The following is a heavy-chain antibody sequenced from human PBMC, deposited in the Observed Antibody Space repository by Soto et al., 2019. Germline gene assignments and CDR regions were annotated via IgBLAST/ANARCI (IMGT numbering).Heavy chain of an antibody. D-gene: IGHD7-27*01. CDR3: VRDLLGSGGHFDH. J-gene: IGHJ4*02. CDR1: GFIFSSFG. Sequence: QVQLVESGGGVVQLGRSLRLSCAASGFIFSSFGMHWVRQAPGKGLEWVAHIWYDGSNTYYADSVKGRFTISRDNSRNTLYLQMNSLRAEDTAVYHCVRDLLGSGGHFDHWGQGTLVTVSS. V-gene: IGHV3-33*01. CDR2: IWYDGSNT.